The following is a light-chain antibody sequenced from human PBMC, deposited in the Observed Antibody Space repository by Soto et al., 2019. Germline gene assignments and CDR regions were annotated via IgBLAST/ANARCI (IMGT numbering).Light chain of an antibody. CDR3: QQSYRTPPIT. CDR2: AAS. Sequence: DIVMTQSPDSLAVSLGGRAAINCKSSQSVFFTSNSKNYLAWYQQKPGKAPKLLIYAASSLQSGVPSRFSGSGSGTDFTLTISSLQPEDFATYYCQQSYRTPPITFGQGTRLEIK. J-gene: IGKJ5*01. CDR1: QSVFFTSNSKNY. V-gene: IGKV1-39*01.